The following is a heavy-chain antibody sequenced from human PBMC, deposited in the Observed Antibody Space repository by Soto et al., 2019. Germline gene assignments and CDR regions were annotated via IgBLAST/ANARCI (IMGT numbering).Heavy chain of an antibody. D-gene: IGHD6-13*01. CDR1: GGSISSSNW. Sequence: QVQLQESGPGLVKPSGTLSLTCAVSGGSISSSNWWSWVRQPPGKGLEWIGEIYHSGSTNYNPSLRRRVTISVDKSKNQFSLKLSSVTAADTAVYYCARGVEIAAAGLDYWGQGTLVTISS. J-gene: IGHJ4*02. V-gene: IGHV4-4*02. CDR3: ARGVEIAAAGLDY. CDR2: IYHSGST.